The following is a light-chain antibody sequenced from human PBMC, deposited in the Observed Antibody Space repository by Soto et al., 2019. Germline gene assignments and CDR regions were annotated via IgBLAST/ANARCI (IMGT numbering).Light chain of an antibody. CDR1: QSISNY. Sequence: DMAMTQSPSSLSASVGDRVTITCRASQSISNYLNWYQHKPGQVPKLLISAASSLQSGVPTRFSGSGSGTDVTLTINSLQPEDFATYYCQQSYGTPLTFGGGTKIEIK. J-gene: IGKJ4*01. V-gene: IGKV1-39*01. CDR2: AAS. CDR3: QQSYGTPLT.